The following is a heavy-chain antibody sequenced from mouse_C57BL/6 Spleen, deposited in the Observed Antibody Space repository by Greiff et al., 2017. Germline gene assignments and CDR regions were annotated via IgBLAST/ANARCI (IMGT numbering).Heavy chain of an antibody. D-gene: IGHD3-3*01. Sequence: EVKLQESGGGLVKPGGSLKLSCAASGFTFSSYAMSWVRQTPEKRLEWVATISDGGSYTYYPDNVKGRFTISRDNAKNNLYLQMSHLKSEDTAMYYCARRDRAYWGQGTLVTVSA. J-gene: IGHJ3*01. CDR3: ARRDRAY. CDR2: ISDGGSYT. V-gene: IGHV5-4*03. CDR1: GFTFSSYA.